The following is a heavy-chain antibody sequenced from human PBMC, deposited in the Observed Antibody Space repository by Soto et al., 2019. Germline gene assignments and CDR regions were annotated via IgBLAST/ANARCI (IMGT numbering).Heavy chain of an antibody. CDR1: GFTFSNAW. Sequence: PGGSLRLSCAASGFTFSNAWMSWVRQAPGEGLEWVGRIKNKTDGGTTDYAAPVKGRFTISRDDSKNTLYLQMNSLKTEDTAVYYCTTDPVYDFWSGYYRDYWGQGTLVTVSS. D-gene: IGHD3-3*01. V-gene: IGHV3-15*01. CDR3: TTDPVYDFWSGYYRDY. J-gene: IGHJ4*02. CDR2: IKNKTDGGTT.